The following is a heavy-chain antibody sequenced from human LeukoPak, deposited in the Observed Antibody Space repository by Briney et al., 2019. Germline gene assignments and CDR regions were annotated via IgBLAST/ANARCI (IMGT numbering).Heavy chain of an antibody. V-gene: IGHV4-34*01. CDR1: GGSFSGYY. CDR3: ARGTGYSSRYLDY. Sequence: SETLSLTCAVYGGSFSGYYWSWIRQPPGKGLEWIGEINHSGSTNYNPSLKSRVTISVDTSKNQFSLELSSVTAADTAVYYCARGTGYSSRYLDYWGQGTLVTVSS. J-gene: IGHJ4*02. CDR2: INHSGST. D-gene: IGHD6-13*01.